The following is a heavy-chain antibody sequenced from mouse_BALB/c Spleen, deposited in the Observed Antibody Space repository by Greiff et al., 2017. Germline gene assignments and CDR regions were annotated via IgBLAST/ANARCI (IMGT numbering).Heavy chain of an antibody. D-gene: IGHD1-1*01. V-gene: IGHV14-4*02. CDR2: IDPENGDT. J-gene: IGHJ4*01. Sequence: VQLQQSGAELVRSGASVKLSCTASGFNITDYYMHWVKQRPEQGLEWIGWIDPENGDTEYAPKFQGKATMTADTSSNTAYLQLSSLTSEDTAVYYCNRGGSDYAMDYWGQGTSVTVSS. CDR1: GFNITDYY. CDR3: NRGGSDYAMDY.